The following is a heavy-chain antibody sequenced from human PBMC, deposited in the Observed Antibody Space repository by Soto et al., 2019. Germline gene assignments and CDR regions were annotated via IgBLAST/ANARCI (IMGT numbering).Heavy chain of an antibody. V-gene: IGHV3-74*03. CDR1: EFTLSTYW. Sequence: EVQLVESGGGLVQPGGSLRLSCVASEFTLSTYWMHWVRQAPGKGLVWVSRINSDGSSITYADSVKGRFTISRDNAKNTLYLQMNSLRAEDTVVYYCASPRNCGGDCYDRDCQHWGQGTLVTVSS. CDR2: INSDGSSI. CDR3: ASPRNCGGDCYDRDCQH. J-gene: IGHJ1*01. D-gene: IGHD2-21*02.